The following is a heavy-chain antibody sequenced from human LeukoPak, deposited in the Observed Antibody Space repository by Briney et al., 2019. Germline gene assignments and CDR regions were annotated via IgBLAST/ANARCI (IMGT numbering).Heavy chain of an antibody. J-gene: IGHJ4*02. CDR3: ARRVESTKYGDYRFDY. CDR2: ISSSGGNT. Sequence: GGSLRLSCAASGFTFSNYAMSWVRQAPGKGLEWVSAISSSGGNTYYAADSVKGRFTISRDNSKNTLYLQMNSLRAEDTAVYYCARRVESTKYGDYRFDYWGQGTLVTVSS. V-gene: IGHV3-23*01. D-gene: IGHD4-17*01. CDR1: GFTFSNYA.